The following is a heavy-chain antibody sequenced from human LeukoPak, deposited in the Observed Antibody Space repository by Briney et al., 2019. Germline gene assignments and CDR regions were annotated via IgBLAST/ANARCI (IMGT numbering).Heavy chain of an antibody. J-gene: IGHJ5*02. CDR3: AREQLAPRRVWFDP. Sequence: SETLSLTCTVSGGSISSYYWSWIRQPAGKGLEWIGRIYTSGGTNYNPSLKSRVTMSVDTSKNQFSLKLSSVTAADTAVYYCAREQLAPRRVWFDPWGQGTLVTVSS. D-gene: IGHD6-6*01. CDR1: GGSISSYY. V-gene: IGHV4-4*07. CDR2: IYTSGGT.